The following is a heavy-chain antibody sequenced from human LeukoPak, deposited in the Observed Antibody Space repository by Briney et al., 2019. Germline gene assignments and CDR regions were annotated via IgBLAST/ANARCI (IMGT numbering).Heavy chain of an antibody. D-gene: IGHD4-17*01. J-gene: IGHJ4*02. CDR3: ARNGDYSGFDY. Sequence: GGSLRLSCAASGFTVSSNYMSWVRQAPGKGLEWVSVIYSGGSTYYADSVKGRFTISRGNAKNSLYLQMNSLRAGDTAVYYCARNGDYSGFDYWGQGTLVTVSS. V-gene: IGHV3-66*01. CDR1: GFTVSSNY. CDR2: IYSGGST.